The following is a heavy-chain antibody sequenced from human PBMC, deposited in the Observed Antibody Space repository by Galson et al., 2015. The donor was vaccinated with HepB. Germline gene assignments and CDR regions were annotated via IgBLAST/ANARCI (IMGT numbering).Heavy chain of an antibody. Sequence: SLRLSCAASGFTFSSYAMSWVRQAPGKGLEWVAAISGSGGSTDHADSVKGRFTTYRDKSKNTLYLQMNSLRAEDTAVYYCAKEGYYYGSGDYYFDYWGQGTLVTVSS. J-gene: IGHJ4*02. V-gene: IGHV3-23*01. CDR1: GFTFSSYA. CDR2: ISGSGGST. D-gene: IGHD3-10*01. CDR3: AKEGYYYGSGDYYFDY.